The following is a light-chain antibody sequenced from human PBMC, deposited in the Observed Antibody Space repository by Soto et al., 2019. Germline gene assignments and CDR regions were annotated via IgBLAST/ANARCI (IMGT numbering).Light chain of an antibody. Sequence: DIQMTQSPSSLSASVGDRVTITCRASQSISSYLNWYQQKPGKAPKLLIYAASCLQSGVPSRFSGSGSGTDFTHAISSLQPEDFATYYCQQSYSTAFSFCPWTKVDIK. CDR2: AAS. CDR1: QSISSY. V-gene: IGKV1-39*01. J-gene: IGKJ3*01. CDR3: QQSYSTAFS.